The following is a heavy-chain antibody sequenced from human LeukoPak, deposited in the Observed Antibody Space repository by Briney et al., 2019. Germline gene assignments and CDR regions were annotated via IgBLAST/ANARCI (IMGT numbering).Heavy chain of an antibody. CDR2: IIPIFGTA. Sequence: ASVKVSCKASGGTFSSYAISWVRQAPGQGLEWMGGIIPIFGTANYAQKFQGRVTITADESTSTAYMELSSLRSEDTAVYYCARDYGEFGSSPLDYWGQGTLVTVSS. CDR1: GGTFSSYA. CDR3: ARDYGEFGSSPLDY. J-gene: IGHJ4*02. V-gene: IGHV1-69*13. D-gene: IGHD3-10*01.